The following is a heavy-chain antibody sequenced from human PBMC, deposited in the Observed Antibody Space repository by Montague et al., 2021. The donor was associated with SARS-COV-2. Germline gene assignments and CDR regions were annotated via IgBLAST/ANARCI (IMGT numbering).Heavy chain of an antibody. V-gene: IGHV3-21*01. Sequence: SLRLSCAASGFTFSSYSMNWVRQAPGKGLEWVSSISSSSSYIYYADSVKGRFTISRDNAKNSLYLQMNSLRAEDTAVYYCARDMWFGELQFFDYWGQGTLVTVSS. J-gene: IGHJ4*02. CDR3: ARDMWFGELQFFDY. CDR1: GFTFSSYS. D-gene: IGHD3-10*01. CDR2: ISSSSSYI.